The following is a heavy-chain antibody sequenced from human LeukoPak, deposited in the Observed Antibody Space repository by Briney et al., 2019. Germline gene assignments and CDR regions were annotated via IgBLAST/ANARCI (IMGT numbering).Heavy chain of an antibody. Sequence: GGSLRLSCAASGFTFSSYAMSWVRQAPGKGLEWVAVISYDGGNKYYADSVKGRFTISRDNSKNTLYLQMNSLRAEDTAVYYCARGYSSGWYEGLDYWGQGTLVTVSS. CDR1: GFTFSSYA. D-gene: IGHD6-19*01. J-gene: IGHJ4*02. V-gene: IGHV3-30*04. CDR3: ARGYSSGWYEGLDY. CDR2: ISYDGGNK.